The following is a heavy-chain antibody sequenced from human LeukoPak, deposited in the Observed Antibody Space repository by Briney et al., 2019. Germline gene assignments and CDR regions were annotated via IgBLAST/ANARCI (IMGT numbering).Heavy chain of an antibody. CDR2: INHSGST. Sequence: PSETLSLTCAVYGASFSGYYWSWIRQPPGKGLEWIGEINHSGSTNYNVSLESRVTISVDTSKNQFTLKLNSVTAADTAVYYCARTARLVVSHPPARTRYFDLWGRGTLVTVSS. CDR3: ARTARLVVSHPPARTRYFDL. V-gene: IGHV4-34*01. D-gene: IGHD2-21*02. J-gene: IGHJ2*01. CDR1: GASFSGYY.